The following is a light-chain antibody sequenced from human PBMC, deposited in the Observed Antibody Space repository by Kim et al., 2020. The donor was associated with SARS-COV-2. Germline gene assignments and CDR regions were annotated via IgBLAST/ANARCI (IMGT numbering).Light chain of an antibody. CDR2: GTS. J-gene: IGKJ1*01. CDR3: QQFGSSRTLT. Sequence: DIVLTQSPDTLSLYPGDRATLSCRASQSVTSTYVAWYQQKPGQAPRLLIYGTSTRAAGIPGRFSGSGSGTEYTLTINRLEPEDFAIYYCQQFGSSRTLTFGQGTKVDIK. CDR1: QSVTSTY. V-gene: IGKV3-20*01.